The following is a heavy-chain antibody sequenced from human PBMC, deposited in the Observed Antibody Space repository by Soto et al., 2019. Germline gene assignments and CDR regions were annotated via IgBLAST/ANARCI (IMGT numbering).Heavy chain of an antibody. V-gene: IGHV3-30-3*01. CDR2: ISYDGSNK. J-gene: IGHJ4*01. CDR3: ATFSTGIAVAGHYFDY. D-gene: IGHD6-19*01. Sequence: QVQLVESGGGVVQPGRSLRLSCAASGFTFSSYAIHWVRQAPGKGLEWVAVISYDGSNKYYADSVKGRFTISRDNSKNPLYLQMNSLRAEDTAVYYCATFSTGIAVAGHYFDYWGQGTLVTVSS. CDR1: GFTFSSYA.